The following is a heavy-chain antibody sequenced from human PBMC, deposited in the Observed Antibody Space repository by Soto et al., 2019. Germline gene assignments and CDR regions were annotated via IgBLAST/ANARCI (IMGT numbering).Heavy chain of an antibody. J-gene: IGHJ6*02. CDR1: GFTVSVNL. Sequence: PGGSLRLSCAASGFTVSVNLMNWVRQGSGKGLEWVSVINGGGSTDYADSVKGRFTISRDISRNTLYLQMNSLRAEDTAVYYCVRENYYYGMDVWGQGTTVTVSS. CDR2: INGGGST. V-gene: IGHV3-66*01. CDR3: VRENYYYGMDV.